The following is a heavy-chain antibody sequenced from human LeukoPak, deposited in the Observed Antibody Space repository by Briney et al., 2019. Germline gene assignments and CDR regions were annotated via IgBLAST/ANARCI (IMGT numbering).Heavy chain of an antibody. D-gene: IGHD3-10*01. V-gene: IGHV3-23*01. CDR2: ISGSGGST. CDR1: GFTFSSYA. CDR3: AIVGDSRDY. Sequence: GGSLRHSCAAPGFTFSSYAMSWVRQAPGKGLEWVSAISGSGGSTYYADSVKGRFTISRDNSKNTLYLQMNSLRAEDTAVYYCAIVGDSRDYWGQGTLVTVSS. J-gene: IGHJ4*02.